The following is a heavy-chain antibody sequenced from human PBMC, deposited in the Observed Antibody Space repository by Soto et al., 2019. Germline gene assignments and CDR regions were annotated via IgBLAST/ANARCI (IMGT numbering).Heavy chain of an antibody. CDR1: GGSISSGGYY. Sequence: SETLSLTCTVSGGSISSGGYYWSWIRQHPGKGLEWIGYIYYSGSTYYNPSLKSRVTISVDTSKNQFSLKLSSVTAADTAVYYCARGIRLAAMVNWGQGTLVTVSS. CDR3: ARGIRLAAMVN. CDR2: IYYSGST. V-gene: IGHV4-31*03. J-gene: IGHJ4*02. D-gene: IGHD5-18*01.